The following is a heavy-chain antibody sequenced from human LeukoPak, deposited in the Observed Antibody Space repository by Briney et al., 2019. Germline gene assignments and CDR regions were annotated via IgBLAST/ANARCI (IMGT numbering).Heavy chain of an antibody. CDR1: GFTFSSYW. Sequence: GGSLRLSCAASGFTFSSYWMSWVRPAPGKGLEWVANIKQDGSEKYYVDSVKGRFTISGDNAKNSLYLQMNSLRAEDTAVYYCARVAEYQPFDYWGQGTLVTVSS. V-gene: IGHV3-7*01. CDR3: ARVAEYQPFDY. D-gene: IGHD2-2*01. J-gene: IGHJ4*02. CDR2: IKQDGSEK.